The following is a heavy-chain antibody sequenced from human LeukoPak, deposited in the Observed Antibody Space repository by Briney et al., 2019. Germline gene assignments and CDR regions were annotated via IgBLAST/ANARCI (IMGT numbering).Heavy chain of an antibody. V-gene: IGHV4-34*01. Sequence: SETLSLTCAVYGGSFSGYYWSWIRQPPGKGLEWIGEINHSGSTNYNPPLKSRVTILVDTSKNQFSLKLSSVTAADTAVYYCARMGSRGVTRILNWFDPWGQGTLVTVSS. CDR3: ARMGSRGVTRILNWFDP. D-gene: IGHD3-10*01. J-gene: IGHJ5*02. CDR1: GGSFSGYY. CDR2: INHSGST.